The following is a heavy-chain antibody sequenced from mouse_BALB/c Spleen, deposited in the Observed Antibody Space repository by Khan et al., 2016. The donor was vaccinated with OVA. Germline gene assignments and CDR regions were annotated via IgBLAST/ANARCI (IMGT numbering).Heavy chain of an antibody. V-gene: IGHV9-3-1*01. CDR2: INTYTGEP. CDR1: GYTFTDYG. J-gene: IGHJ3*01. CDR3: ARSPTWFTY. Sequence: QIQLVQSGPELKKPGETVKISCRASGYTFTDYGVNWVKQAPGKGLKWMGWINTYTGEPTYADDFTGRFAFSLETSASTAYLQINNLKNEDTATYFCARSPTWFTYWGQGTLVTVS.